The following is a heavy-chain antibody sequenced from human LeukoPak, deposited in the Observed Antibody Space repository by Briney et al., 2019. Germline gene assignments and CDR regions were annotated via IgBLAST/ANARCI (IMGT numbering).Heavy chain of an antibody. J-gene: IGHJ4*02. D-gene: IGHD6-13*01. Sequence: SETLSLTCTVSDYSISSGYGYYWGWIRQPPGKGLEWIGEINHSGSTNYNPSLKSRVTISVDTSKNQFSLKLSSVTAADTAVYYCARLGDSSSWFRFNDYWGQGTLVTVSS. CDR2: INHSGST. V-gene: IGHV4-38-2*02. CDR3: ARLGDSSSWFRFNDY. CDR1: DYSISSGYGYY.